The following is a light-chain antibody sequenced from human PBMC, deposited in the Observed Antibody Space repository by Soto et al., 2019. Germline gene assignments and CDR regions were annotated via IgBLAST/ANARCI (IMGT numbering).Light chain of an antibody. V-gene: IGKV1-6*01. J-gene: IGKJ1*01. Sequence: IQMTQSPSTLSASVGDRVTVTCRASQSFSGWLAWYQQKPGKAPKLLIYAASTLQTGVPSRFSGSGSGTDFTLTISSLQPEDFATYYCLQDYNFPWTFGQGTKVEIK. CDR1: QSFSGW. CDR2: AAS. CDR3: LQDYNFPWT.